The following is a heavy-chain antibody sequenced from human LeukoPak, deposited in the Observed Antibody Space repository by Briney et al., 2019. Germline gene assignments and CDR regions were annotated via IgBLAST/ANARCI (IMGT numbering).Heavy chain of an antibody. CDR1: GGSIRSYY. CDR3: ARCNPGIAAAGTMDGVYFDY. V-gene: IGHV4-59*08. CDR2: IYYSGST. Sequence: SETLSLTCTASGGSIRSYYWSWIRQPPGKGLEWIGYIYYSGSTNYNPSLKSRVTISVDTSKNQFSLKLSSVTAAGTAVYYCARCNPGIAAAGTMDGVYFDYWGQGTLVTVSS. D-gene: IGHD6-13*01. J-gene: IGHJ4*02.